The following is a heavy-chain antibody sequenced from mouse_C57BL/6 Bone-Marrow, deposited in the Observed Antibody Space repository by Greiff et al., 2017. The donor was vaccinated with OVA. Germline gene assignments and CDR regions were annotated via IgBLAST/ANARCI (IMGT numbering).Heavy chain of an antibody. V-gene: IGHV5-9*01. CDR3: ARQGTTVVAPAY. CDR1: GFTFSSYT. J-gene: IGHJ3*01. CDR2: ISGGGGNT. Sequence: EVKLMESGGGLVKPGGSLKLSCAASGFTFSSYTMSWVRQTPEKRLEWVATISGGGGNTYYPDSVKGRFTISRDNAKNTLYLQMSSLRSEDTALYYCARQGTTVVAPAYWGQGTLVTVSA. D-gene: IGHD1-1*01.